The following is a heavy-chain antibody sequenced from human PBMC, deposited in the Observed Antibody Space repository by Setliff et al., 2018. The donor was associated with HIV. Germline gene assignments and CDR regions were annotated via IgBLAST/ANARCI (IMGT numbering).Heavy chain of an antibody. Sequence: PSESLSLTCNVSGFSIGNFYYWGWVRQPPGKGLEWVGSMYPNGRTYYNPSVKSRVTISVDTSKNQFFLKLSSVTAADTAMYYCATPHREREDDAFDIWGQGTKVTVSS. V-gene: IGHV4-38-2*02. J-gene: IGHJ3*02. CDR2: MYPNGRT. CDR3: ATPHREREDDAFDI. D-gene: IGHD1-1*01. CDR1: GFSIGNFYY.